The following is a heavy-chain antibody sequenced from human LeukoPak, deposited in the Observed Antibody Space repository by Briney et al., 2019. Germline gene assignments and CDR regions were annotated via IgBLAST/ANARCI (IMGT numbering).Heavy chain of an antibody. CDR2: INPKNGGA. J-gene: IGHJ5*02. D-gene: IGHD3-3*01. CDR3: ARASFWESPINWFDP. CDR1: GYTFIGHY. Sequence: ASVKVSCKTSGYTFIGHYIHWVRQAPGQGLEWMGWINPKNGGANYAPRFQGRVTMTRDRSISTVYMEVTRLTSDDTAVYYCARASFWESPINWFDPWGQGTLVTVSS. V-gene: IGHV1-2*07.